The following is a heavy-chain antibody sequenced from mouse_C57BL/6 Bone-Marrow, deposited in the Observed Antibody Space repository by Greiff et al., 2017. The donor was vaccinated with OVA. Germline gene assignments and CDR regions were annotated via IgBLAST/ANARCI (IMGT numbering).Heavy chain of an antibody. Sequence: QVQLQQSGAELVKPGASVKLSCKASGYTFTSYWMHWVKQRPGRGLEWIGRIDPNSGGTKYNEKFKSKATLTVDKPSSTAYMQLSSLTSEDSAVYYCARVITTVVRYAMDYWGQGTSVTVSS. J-gene: IGHJ4*01. V-gene: IGHV1-72*01. CDR3: ARVITTVVRYAMDY. CDR1: GYTFTSYW. D-gene: IGHD1-1*01. CDR2: IDPNSGGT.